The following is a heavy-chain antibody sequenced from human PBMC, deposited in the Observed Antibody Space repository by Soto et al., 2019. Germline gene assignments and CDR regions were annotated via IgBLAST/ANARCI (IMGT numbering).Heavy chain of an antibody. V-gene: IGHV4-59*01. D-gene: IGHD3-10*01. CDR2: VYYSGDT. Sequence: PSETLSLTCTVSGGSISDFYWSWIRQPPGKGLEWIAYVYYSGDTNYNPPLKSRVTMSVDTSKKQFSLRLSSVTAADTAVYYCVSGWAFHSWGQGSRVTVSS. CDR1: GGSISDFY. J-gene: IGHJ4*02. CDR3: VSGWAFHS.